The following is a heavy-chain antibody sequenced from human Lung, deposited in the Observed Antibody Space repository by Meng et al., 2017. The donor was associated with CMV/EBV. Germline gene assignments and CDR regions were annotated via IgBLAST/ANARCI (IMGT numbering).Heavy chain of an antibody. J-gene: IGHJ5*02. CDR2: INPSSGGT. D-gene: IGHD6-19*01. Sequence: ASXXVSXKASGYTFTGYYMHWVRQAPGQGLEWMGWINPSSGGTNYAQKFQGRVTMTRDTSISTAYMELSRLRSDDTAVYYCARDPPPDPGIAVAGFFDLLGQGXLVTVSS. CDR3: ARDPPPDPGIAVAGFFDL. CDR1: GYTFTGYY. V-gene: IGHV1-2*02.